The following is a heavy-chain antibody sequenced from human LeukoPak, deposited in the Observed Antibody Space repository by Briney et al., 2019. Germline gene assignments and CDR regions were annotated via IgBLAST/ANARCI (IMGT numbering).Heavy chain of an antibody. CDR2: INHSGST. CDR1: GGSFSGYY. J-gene: IGHJ5*02. CDR3: AREMRYNWFDP. V-gene: IGHV4-34*01. Sequence: PSVTLSLTCAVYGGSFSGYYWSWIRQPPGKGLEWIGEINHSGSTNYNPSLKSRVTISVDTSKNQFSLKLSSVTAADTAVYYCAREMRYNWFDPWGQGTLVTVSS. D-gene: IGHD5-24*01.